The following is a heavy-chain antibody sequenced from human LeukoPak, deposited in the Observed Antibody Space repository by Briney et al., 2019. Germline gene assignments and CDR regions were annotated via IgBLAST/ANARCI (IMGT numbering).Heavy chain of an antibody. Sequence: ASVKVSCKASGYTFTSYDINWVRQATGQGLEWMGWMNPNSGNTGYAQKFQGRVTMTRNTSISTAYMELSSLRSEDTAVYYCARGTRGRKYQLLSDYYYYYMDVWGKGTTVTISS. V-gene: IGHV1-8*01. J-gene: IGHJ6*03. CDR1: GYTFTSYD. D-gene: IGHD2-2*01. CDR3: ARGTRGRKYQLLSDYYYYYMDV. CDR2: MNPNSGNT.